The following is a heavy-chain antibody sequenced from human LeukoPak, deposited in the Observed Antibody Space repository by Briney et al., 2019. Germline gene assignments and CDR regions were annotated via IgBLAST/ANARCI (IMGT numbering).Heavy chain of an antibody. V-gene: IGHV4-34*09. Sequence: SETLSLTCAVYGGSFSGYYWSWIRQPPGKGLEWIGYIYYSGSTYYNPSLKSRVTISVDTSKNQFSLKLSSVTAADTAVYYCAREGIGTAYFDYWGQGTLVTVSS. J-gene: IGHJ4*02. CDR2: IYYSGST. CDR3: AREGIGTAYFDY. CDR1: GGSFSGYY. D-gene: IGHD2-8*02.